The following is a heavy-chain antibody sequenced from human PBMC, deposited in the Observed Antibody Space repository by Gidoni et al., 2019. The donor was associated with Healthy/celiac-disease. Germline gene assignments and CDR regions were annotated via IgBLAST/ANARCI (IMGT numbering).Heavy chain of an antibody. CDR3: ARDGVAYAGLGY. CDR2: IWYDGSNK. V-gene: IGHV3-33*01. Sequence: QVQLVESGGGVVQPGRSLRLSCAASGFTFSSYGMHWVSQAPGKGLEWVAVIWYDGSNKYYADSVKGRFTISRDNSKNTLYLQMNSLRAEDTAVYYCARDGVAYAGLGYWGQGTLVTVSS. CDR1: GFTFSSYG. J-gene: IGHJ4*02. D-gene: IGHD2-8*01.